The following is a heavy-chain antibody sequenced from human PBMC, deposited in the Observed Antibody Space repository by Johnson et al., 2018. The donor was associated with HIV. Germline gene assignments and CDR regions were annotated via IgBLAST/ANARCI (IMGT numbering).Heavy chain of an antibody. Sequence: VQLVESGGGLVQPGRSLRLSCAASGFTFSSYDMHWVRQATGKGLEWVSAIGTAGDTYYPGSVKGQFTISRENAKNSLYLQMNSLRAEDTAVYYCARNPDTPWYYYDTSSYPFDIWGQGTMVTVSS. J-gene: IGHJ3*02. V-gene: IGHV3-13*01. CDR1: GFTFSSYD. CDR3: ARNPDTPWYYYDTSSYPFDI. CDR2: IGTAGDT. D-gene: IGHD3-22*01.